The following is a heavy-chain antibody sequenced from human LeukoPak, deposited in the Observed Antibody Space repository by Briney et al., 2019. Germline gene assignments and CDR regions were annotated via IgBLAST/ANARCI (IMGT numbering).Heavy chain of an antibody. CDR3: ARVSYYDSSGYDGLGSTIDY. D-gene: IGHD3-22*01. J-gene: IGHJ4*02. CDR2: MNHSGST. V-gene: IGHV4-34*01. Sequence: PSETLSLTCAVSDYSISSGYYWSWIRQPPGKGLEWMGEMNHSGSTNYNPSLKSRVTISVDTSKNQFSLKLSSVTAADTAVYYCARVSYYDSSGYDGLGSTIDYWGQGTLVTVSS. CDR1: DYSISSGYY.